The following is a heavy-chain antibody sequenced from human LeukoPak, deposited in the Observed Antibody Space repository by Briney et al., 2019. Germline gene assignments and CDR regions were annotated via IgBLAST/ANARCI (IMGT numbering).Heavy chain of an antibody. CDR2: ISSSSSYI. Sequence: GGSLRLSCAASGFTFSSYSMNWVRQAPGKGLEWVSSISSSSSYIYYADSVKGRFTISRDNAKNSLYLQMNSLRAEDTAVYYCARDYDSSGSVLRYYYYGMDVWGQGTTVTVSS. CDR3: ARDYDSSGSVLRYYYYGMDV. V-gene: IGHV3-21*01. D-gene: IGHD3-22*01. J-gene: IGHJ6*02. CDR1: GFTFSSYS.